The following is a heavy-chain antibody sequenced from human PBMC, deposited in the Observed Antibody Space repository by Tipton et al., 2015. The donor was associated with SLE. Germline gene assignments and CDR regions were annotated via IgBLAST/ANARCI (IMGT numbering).Heavy chain of an antibody. J-gene: IGHJ4*02. V-gene: IGHV4-59*11. D-gene: IGHD3-3*01. CDR1: GGSISSHY. Sequence: TLSLTCTVSGGSISSHYWSWIRQPPGKGLEWIGYIYYSGSTNYNPPLKSRVTISVDTSKNQFSLKLSSVTAADTAVYYCARGLASDFWSGYPGYYFDYWGQGTLVTVSS. CDR2: IYYSGST. CDR3: ARGLASDFWSGYPGYYFDY.